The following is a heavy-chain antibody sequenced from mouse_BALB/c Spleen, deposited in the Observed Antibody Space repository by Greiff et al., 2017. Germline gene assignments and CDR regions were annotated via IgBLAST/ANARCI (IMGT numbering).Heavy chain of an antibody. CDR1: GFTFSSYA. V-gene: IGHV5-6-5*01. J-gene: IGHJ2*01. Sequence: EVQLVESGGGLVKPGGSLKLSCAASGFTFSSYAMSWVRQTPEKRLEWVASISSGGSTYYPDSVKGRFTISRDNARNILYLQMSSLRSEDTAMYYCARGHYGYYFDYWGQGTTLTVSS. CDR2: ISSGGST. CDR3: ARGHYGYYFDY. D-gene: IGHD1-1*01.